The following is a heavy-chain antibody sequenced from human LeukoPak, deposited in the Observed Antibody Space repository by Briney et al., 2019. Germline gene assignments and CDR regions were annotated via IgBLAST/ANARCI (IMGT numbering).Heavy chain of an antibody. CDR2: INPNSGGT. CDR3: ARDPPHIVVVPAADDY. J-gene: IGHJ4*02. CDR1: GYTFTGYH. D-gene: IGHD2-2*01. V-gene: IGHV1-2*02. Sequence: ASVKVSCKASGYTFTGYHMHWVRQAPGQGLEWMGWINPNSGGTNYAQKFQGRVTMTRDTSINTAYMELSRLRSDDTAVYYCARDPPHIVVVPAADDYWGQGTLVTVSS.